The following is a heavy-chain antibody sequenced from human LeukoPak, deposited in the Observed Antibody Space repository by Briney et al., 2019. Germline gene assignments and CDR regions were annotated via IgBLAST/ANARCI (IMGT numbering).Heavy chain of an antibody. CDR3: AKDSGAYYKGFDY. CDR2: ISGSGGST. Sequence: GGSLRLSCAASGFTFSSYAMSWVRQAPGKGLEWVSTISGSGGSTYYADSVKGRFTISRDNSKNTLYLQMNSLRAEDTAVYYCAKDSGAYYKGFDYWGQGTLVTVSS. V-gene: IGHV3-23*01. CDR1: GFTFSSYA. J-gene: IGHJ4*02. D-gene: IGHD1-26*01.